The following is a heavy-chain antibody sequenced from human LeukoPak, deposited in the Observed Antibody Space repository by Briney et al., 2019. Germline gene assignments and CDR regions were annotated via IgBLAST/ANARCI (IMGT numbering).Heavy chain of an antibody. CDR3: ARGVYSSIYHYYYYYMDV. Sequence: SETLSLPRTVSGGSHRRRSYYFGRVPPPPGKGPGGIGGIYYSGSTYYNPSLKSRVTISVDTSKNQFSLKLSSVTAADTAVYYCARGVYSSIYHYYYYYMDVWGKGTTVTVSS. V-gene: IGHV4-39*07. D-gene: IGHD6-19*01. J-gene: IGHJ6*03. CDR2: IYYSGST. CDR1: GGSHRRRSYY.